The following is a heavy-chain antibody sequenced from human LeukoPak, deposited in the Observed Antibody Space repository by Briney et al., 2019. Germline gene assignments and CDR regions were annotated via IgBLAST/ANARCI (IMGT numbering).Heavy chain of an antibody. CDR1: GYSISSDYY. Sequence: SETLSLTCTVSGYSISSDYYWGWIRQPPGKGLEWVGSIYHSGSTYYNPSLKSRVTISVDTSKNQFSLKLSSVTAADTAVYYCAKDRRFLEWLPYYFDYWGQGSLVTVSS. CDR3: AKDRRFLEWLPYYFDY. CDR2: IYHSGST. V-gene: IGHV4-38-2*02. J-gene: IGHJ4*02. D-gene: IGHD3-3*01.